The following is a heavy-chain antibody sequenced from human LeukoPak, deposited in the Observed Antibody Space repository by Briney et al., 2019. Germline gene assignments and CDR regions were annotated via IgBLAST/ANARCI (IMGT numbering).Heavy chain of an antibody. J-gene: IGHJ4*02. CDR3: VCSSTTDY. CDR1: GGSISSGSYY. CDR2: IYTSGST. D-gene: IGHD2-2*01. V-gene: IGHV4-61*02. Sequence: PSETLSLTCTVSGGSISSGSYYWSWIRQPAGKGLEWIGRIYTSGSTNYNPSLKSRVTISVDTSKNHFSLKLSSVTAADTAVYYCVCSSTTDYWGQGTLVTVSS.